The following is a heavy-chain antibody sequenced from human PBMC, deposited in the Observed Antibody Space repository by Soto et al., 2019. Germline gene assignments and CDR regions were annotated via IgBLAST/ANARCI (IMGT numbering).Heavy chain of an antibody. J-gene: IGHJ5*02. CDR3: AKEAWEKAAAGTVDWFDP. V-gene: IGHV3-23*01. D-gene: IGHD6-13*01. CDR1: GFTFSSYA. CDR2: IGGSGGST. Sequence: PGGSLRLSCAASGFTFSSYAMSWVRQAPGKGLEWVSAIGGSGGSTYYADSVKGRFTISRDNSKNTLYLQMNSLRDEDTAVYYCAKEAWEKAAAGTVDWFDPWGQGTLVTVSS.